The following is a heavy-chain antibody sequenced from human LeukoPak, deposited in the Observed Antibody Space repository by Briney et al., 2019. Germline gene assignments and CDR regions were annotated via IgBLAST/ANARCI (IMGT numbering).Heavy chain of an antibody. D-gene: IGHD1-1*01. J-gene: IGHJ4*02. CDR1: GYTFTGYY. CDR2: INPNSGGT. CDR3: GSVGATGTTSPFDY. Sequence: ASVKVSCKASGYTFTGYYMHWVRQAPGQGLEWMGWINPNSGGTNYAQKFQGGVTMTRDTSISTAYMELSRLRSDDTAVYYCGSVGATGTTSPFDYWGQGTLVTVSS. V-gene: IGHV1-2*02.